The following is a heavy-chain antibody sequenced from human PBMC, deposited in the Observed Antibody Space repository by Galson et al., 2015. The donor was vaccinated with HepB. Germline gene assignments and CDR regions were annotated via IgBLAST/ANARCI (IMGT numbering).Heavy chain of an antibody. CDR1: GGSISGDNYF. V-gene: IGHV4-31*03. D-gene: IGHD6-13*01. CDR2: IYYSGSA. Sequence: TLSLTCTVSGGSISGDNYFWSWVRQHPGEGLEWIGYIYYSGSAHYNPSLKSRVTISVDTSGNQFSLKLSSVTAADTAIYYCAREIIAAVDSDAFDIWGQGTMVTVSS. J-gene: IGHJ3*02. CDR3: AREIIAAVDSDAFDI.